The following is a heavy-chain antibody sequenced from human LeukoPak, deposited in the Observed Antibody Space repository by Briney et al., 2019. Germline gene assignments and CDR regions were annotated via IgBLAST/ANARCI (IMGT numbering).Heavy chain of an antibody. CDR1: GFTFSSYA. V-gene: IGHV3-30-3*01. D-gene: IGHD3-16*02. CDR3: ARDVYDYVWGSYRYFDY. J-gene: IGHJ4*02. CDR2: ISYDGSNK. Sequence: AGRSLRLSCAASGFTFSSYAMHWVRQAPGKGLEWVAVISYDGSNKYYADSVKGRFTISRDNSKNTLYLQMNSLRAEDTAVYYCARDVYDYVWGSYRYFDYWGQGTLVTVSS.